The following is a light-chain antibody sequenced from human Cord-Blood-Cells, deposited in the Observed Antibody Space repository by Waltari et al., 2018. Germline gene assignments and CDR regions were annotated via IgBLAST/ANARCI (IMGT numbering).Light chain of an antibody. Sequence: EIVMTQSPATLSVSPGARATLSCRASQSVSSNLAWYQQKPGPAPRLLIYGASTRATGIPARFSGSGSGTEFTLTISSLQSEDFAVYYCQQYNNWPPLTFGGGTKVEIK. V-gene: IGKV3-15*01. CDR1: QSVSSN. J-gene: IGKJ4*01. CDR2: GAS. CDR3: QQYNNWPPLT.